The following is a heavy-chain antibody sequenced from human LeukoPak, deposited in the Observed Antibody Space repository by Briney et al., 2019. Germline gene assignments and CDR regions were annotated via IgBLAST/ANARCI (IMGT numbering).Heavy chain of an antibody. CDR2: IIPIFGTA. CDR1: GGTFSSYA. J-gene: IGHJ4*02. Sequence: SVKVSCKASGGTFSSYAISWVRQAPGQGLEWMGGIIPIFGTANYAQKFQGRVTITADESTSTAYMELSSPRSEDTAVYYCAIIGRTGTRGFDYWGQGTLVTVSS. D-gene: IGHD1-7*01. CDR3: AIIGRTGTRGFDY. V-gene: IGHV1-69*13.